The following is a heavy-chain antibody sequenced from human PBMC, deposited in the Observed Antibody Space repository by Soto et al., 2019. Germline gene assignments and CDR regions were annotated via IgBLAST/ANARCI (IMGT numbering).Heavy chain of an antibody. CDR1: GFTISGAW. V-gene: IGHV3-15*07. CDR2: IKTKTQGETT. D-gene: IGHD1-26*01. Sequence: EVQLVESGGGLVKPGGSLRLSCAASGFTISGAWMNWVRQAPGKGLEWFGRIKTKTQGETTDYAAPVKGRFTISRDDSENTLSLHMNSLKIEDTAVYYCTTGSVEGYWGQGTLVTVSS. J-gene: IGHJ4*02. CDR3: TTGSVEGY.